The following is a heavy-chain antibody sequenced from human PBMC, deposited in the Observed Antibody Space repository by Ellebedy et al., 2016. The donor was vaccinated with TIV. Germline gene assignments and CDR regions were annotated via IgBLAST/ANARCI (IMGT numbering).Heavy chain of an antibody. CDR2: INGEGTST. D-gene: IGHD3-10*01. CDR1: AFTFSAYW. V-gene: IGHV3-74*01. Sequence: GESLKISCAASAFTFSAYWMHWVRQAPGKGLEWLSYINGEGTSTVYADSVKGRVTISRDNAKNTLYLQMNSLRAEDTAVYYCARAYGSGSYYKDYWGQGTLVTVSS. J-gene: IGHJ4*02. CDR3: ARAYGSGSYYKDY.